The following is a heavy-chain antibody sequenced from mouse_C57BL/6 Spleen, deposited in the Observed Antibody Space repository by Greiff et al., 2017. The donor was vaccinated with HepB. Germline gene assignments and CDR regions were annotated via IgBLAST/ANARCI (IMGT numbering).Heavy chain of an antibody. Sequence: VQLQQPGAELVKPGASVKMSCKASGYTFTSYWITWVKQRPGQGLEWIGDIYPGSGSTNYNEKFKSKATLTVDTSSSTAYMQLSSLTSEDSAVYYCARSGHYSNYFFAYWGQGTLVTVSA. D-gene: IGHD2-5*01. CDR2: IYPGSGST. J-gene: IGHJ3*01. V-gene: IGHV1-55*01. CDR1: GYTFTSYW. CDR3: ARSGHYSNYFFAY.